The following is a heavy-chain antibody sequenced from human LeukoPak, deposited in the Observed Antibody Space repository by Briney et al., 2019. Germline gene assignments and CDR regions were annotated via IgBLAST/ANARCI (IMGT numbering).Heavy chain of an antibody. Sequence: GGSLRLSCAASGFTVSRNYMSWVRQAPGKGLEWVSVIYSGGNTYYADFVKGRFTISRDNSKNTLYLQINNLTAEDTAVYYCANLPRGDYWGLGTLVTVSS. J-gene: IGHJ4*02. CDR2: IYSGGNT. V-gene: IGHV3-53*01. CDR1: GFTVSRNY. CDR3: ANLPRGDY. D-gene: IGHD3-10*01.